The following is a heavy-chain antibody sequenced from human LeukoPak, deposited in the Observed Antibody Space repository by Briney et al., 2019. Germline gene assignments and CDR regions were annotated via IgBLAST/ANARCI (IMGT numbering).Heavy chain of an antibody. Sequence: GGSLRLSCAASGFTVSSNYMSWVRQAPGKGLEWVSVIYSGGSTYYADSVKGRFTISRDNSKNTLYLQMNSLRAEDTAVYYCARDGITSPFDYWGQGTLVTVSS. V-gene: IGHV3-66*02. D-gene: IGHD3-10*01. CDR3: ARDGITSPFDY. CDR1: GFTVSSNY. J-gene: IGHJ4*02. CDR2: IYSGGST.